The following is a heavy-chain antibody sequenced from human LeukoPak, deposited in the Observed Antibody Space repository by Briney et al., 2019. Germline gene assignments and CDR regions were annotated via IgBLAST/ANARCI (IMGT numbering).Heavy chain of an antibody. CDR1: GGSISSYY. CDR2: IYYSGST. J-gene: IGHJ4*02. Sequence: SETLSLTCTVSGGSISSYYWSWIRQPPGKGLEWIGYIYYSGSTNYNPSLKSRVTMSVDTSKNQFSLKLSSVTAADTAVYYCARSPPGYYDSSGLSFDYWGQGTLVTVSS. CDR3: ARSPPGYYDSSGLSFDY. V-gene: IGHV4-59*01. D-gene: IGHD3-22*01.